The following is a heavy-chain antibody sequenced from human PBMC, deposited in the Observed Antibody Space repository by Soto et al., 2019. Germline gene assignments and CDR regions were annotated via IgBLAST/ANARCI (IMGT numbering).Heavy chain of an antibody. D-gene: IGHD1-20*01. Sequence: ASVKVSCKVSGGAFTNYSLNWVRHAPGQGLEWLGGIIPLHNTSNYSLKLLGRGSVTADISSNTVYMHLSGLTSGDTATYYCAIWSNWNPLYYRGMDVWGQGTTVTVSS. V-gene: IGHV1-69*08. CDR3: AIWSNWNPLYYRGMDV. CDR1: GGAFTNYS. J-gene: IGHJ6*02. CDR2: IIPLHNTS.